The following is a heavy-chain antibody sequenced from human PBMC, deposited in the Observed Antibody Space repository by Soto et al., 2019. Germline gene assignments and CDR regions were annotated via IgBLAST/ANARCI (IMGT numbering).Heavy chain of an antibody. J-gene: IGHJ4*02. D-gene: IGHD1-26*01. CDR1: GYSIRSACF. Sequence: PETLSLTCSGSGYSIRSACFWGWIRQPPGKGLEWIANMYHDGNTHYNPSLKSRVTMSVDTSKNQFSLKLTSVTAADTAVYYCARVRGGGPFDDCGQGTLVTVSS. CDR2: MYHDGNT. V-gene: IGHV4-38-2*02. CDR3: ARVRGGGPFDD.